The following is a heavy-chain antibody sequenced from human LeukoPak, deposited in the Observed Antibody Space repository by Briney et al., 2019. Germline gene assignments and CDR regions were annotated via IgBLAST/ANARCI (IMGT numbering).Heavy chain of an antibody. D-gene: IGHD4-23*01. CDR1: GFSFSNYW. Sequence: PGGSLRLSCAASGFSFSNYWMSWVRQAPGKGLEWAASISENGRAKPYVASVRGRFTISRDNTKNSLYLQMNSLRVEDTAVYYCARDPDGGNTLDYWGQGTLVTVSS. J-gene: IGHJ4*02. CDR3: ARDPDGGNTLDY. V-gene: IGHV3-7*01. CDR2: ISENGRAK.